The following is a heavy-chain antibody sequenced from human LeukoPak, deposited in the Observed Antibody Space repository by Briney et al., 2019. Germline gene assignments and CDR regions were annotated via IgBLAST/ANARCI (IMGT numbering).Heavy chain of an antibody. D-gene: IGHD6-13*01. CDR2: IHHSGGST. CDR1: GGTFSGYY. Sequence: PSETLSLTCAVYGGTFSGYYWSWIRQPPGKGLEWVGEIHHSGGSTNYNPSLKSRVTISVDTSKNRLSRKVRSVTAADTAVYYCARRPYSSSWPFNYWGQGTVVTVSS. J-gene: IGHJ4*02. V-gene: IGHV4-34*01. CDR3: ARRPYSSSWPFNY.